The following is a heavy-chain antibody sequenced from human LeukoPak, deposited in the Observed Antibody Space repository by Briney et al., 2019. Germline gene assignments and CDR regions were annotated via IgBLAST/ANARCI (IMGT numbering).Heavy chain of an antibody. D-gene: IGHD6-13*01. V-gene: IGHV1-18*01. Sequence: GASVKVSCKASGYTFTSYGISWVRQAPGQGLEWMGWISAYNGNTNYAQKLQGRVTMTTDTSTSTAYMELRSLRSDDTAVYYCARVHSISWYSILPYYFDYWGQGTLVTVSS. J-gene: IGHJ4*02. CDR3: ARVHSISWYSILPYYFDY. CDR1: GYTFTSYG. CDR2: ISAYNGNT.